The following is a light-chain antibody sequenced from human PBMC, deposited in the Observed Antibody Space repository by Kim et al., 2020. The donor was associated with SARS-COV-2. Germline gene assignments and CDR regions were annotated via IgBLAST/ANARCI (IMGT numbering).Light chain of an antibody. CDR2: LGS. CDR1: QSLLHSNGYNY. CDR3: MQALQTQYT. V-gene: IGKV2-28*01. Sequence: DIVMTQSPLSLPVTPGEPASISCRSCQSLLHSNGYNYLDWYLQKPGQSPQLLIYLGSNRASGVPDRFSGSGSGTDFTLKISRVEAEDVGVYYCMQALQTQYTFGQGTKLEI. J-gene: IGKJ2*01.